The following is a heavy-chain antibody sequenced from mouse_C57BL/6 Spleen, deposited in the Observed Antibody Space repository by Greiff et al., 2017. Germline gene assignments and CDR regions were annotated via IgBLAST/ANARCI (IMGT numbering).Heavy chain of an antibody. CDR2: IDPEDGDT. CDR1: GFNIKDYY. Sequence: VQLQQSGAELVRPGASVKLSCTASGFNIKDYYMHWVKQRPEQGLEWIGRIDPEDGDTEYAPKFQGKATMTADTSSNTAYLQLSSLTSEDTAVYDSTVLYGSSYWFAYWGQGTLVTVSA. V-gene: IGHV14-1*01. J-gene: IGHJ3*01. D-gene: IGHD1-1*01. CDR3: TVLYGSSYWFAY.